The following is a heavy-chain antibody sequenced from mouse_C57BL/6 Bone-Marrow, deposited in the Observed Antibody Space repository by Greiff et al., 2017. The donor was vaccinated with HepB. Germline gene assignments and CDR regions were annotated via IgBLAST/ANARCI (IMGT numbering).Heavy chain of an antibody. D-gene: IGHD1-1*01. CDR2: INPGSGGT. CDR1: GYAFTNYL. V-gene: IGHV1-54*01. CDR3: ARWNYGSSH. Sequence: QVQLQQSGAELVRPGTSVKVSCKASGYAFTNYLLEWVKQRPGQGLEWIGVINPGSGGTNYNEKFKGKATLTADKSSSTAYMQLSSLTSEDSAVYFCARWNYGSSHWGQGTTLTVSS. J-gene: IGHJ2*01.